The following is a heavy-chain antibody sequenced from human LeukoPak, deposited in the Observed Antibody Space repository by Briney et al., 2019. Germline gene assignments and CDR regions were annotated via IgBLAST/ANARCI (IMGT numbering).Heavy chain of an antibody. J-gene: IGHJ6*03. CDR3: ARDLFGVGYYYYYYMDV. D-gene: IGHD2-8*01. V-gene: IGHV1-18*01. CDR1: GYTFTSYG. Sequence: ASVKVSCKASGYTFTSYGISWVRQAPGQGLEWMGWISAYNGNTNYAQKLQGRVTMTTDTSTRTAYMELRSLRSDDTAVYYCARDLFGVGYYYYYYMDVWGKGTTVTVSS. CDR2: ISAYNGNT.